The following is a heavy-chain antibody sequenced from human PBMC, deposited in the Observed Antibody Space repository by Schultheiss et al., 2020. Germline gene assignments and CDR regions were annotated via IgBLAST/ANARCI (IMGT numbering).Heavy chain of an antibody. V-gene: IGHV3-43*01. D-gene: IGHD6-19*01. J-gene: IGHJ4*02. Sequence: GGSLRLSCAASGFTFSNAWMSWVRQAPGKGLEWVSLISWDGGSTYYADSVKGRFTISRDNSKNSLYLQMNSLRAEDTAVYYCAKEAVAGTLDYWGQGTLVTVSS. CDR3: AKEAVAGTLDY. CDR1: GFTFSNAW. CDR2: ISWDGGST.